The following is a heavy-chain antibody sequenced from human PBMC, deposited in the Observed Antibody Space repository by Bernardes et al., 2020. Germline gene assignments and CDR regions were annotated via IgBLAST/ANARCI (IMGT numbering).Heavy chain of an antibody. CDR3: AKDPPSLYPGCSSTSCYVYGMDV. CDR2: ISAYNGNT. D-gene: IGHD2-2*01. CDR1: GYTFTSYG. V-gene: IGHV1-18*01. J-gene: IGHJ6*04. Sequence: ASVKVSCKASGYTFTSYGISWVRQAPGQGLEWMGWISAYNGNTNYAQKLQGRVTMTTDTSTSTAYMELRSLRSDDTAVYYCAKDPPSLYPGCSSTSCYVYGMDVWGKGTTVTVSS.